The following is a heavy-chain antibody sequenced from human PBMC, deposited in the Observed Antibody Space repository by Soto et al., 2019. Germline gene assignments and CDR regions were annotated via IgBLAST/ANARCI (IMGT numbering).Heavy chain of an antibody. V-gene: IGHV3-30-3*01. CDR2: ISYDGSNK. J-gene: IGHJ4*02. CDR1: GFTFSRSG. CDR3: SRDKRDLRFLYFSYYFDS. Sequence: GGSLRLACAASGFTFSRSGMQWVRQAPGKGLEWVAVISYDGSNKYYADSVKGRFTISRDNSKNTLYLQMNSLRAEDTAVYYFSRDKRDLRFLYFSYYFDSWGQGT. D-gene: IGHD3-3*01.